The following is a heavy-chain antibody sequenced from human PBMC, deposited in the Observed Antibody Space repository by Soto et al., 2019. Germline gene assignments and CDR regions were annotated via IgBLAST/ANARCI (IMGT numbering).Heavy chain of an antibody. CDR2: IKHDGSEK. Sequence: GGSLRLSCAASGLTFNKYWMTWVRQAPGKGLEWAATIKHDGSEKSNLDSVEGRFTISRDNARNSLSLQLNSVTPEDTAVYYCARDPSGWLQPVYYYYGMDVWGQGTTVTVSS. CDR3: ARDPSGWLQPVYYYYGMDV. CDR1: GLTFNKYW. J-gene: IGHJ6*02. D-gene: IGHD5-12*01. V-gene: IGHV3-7*01.